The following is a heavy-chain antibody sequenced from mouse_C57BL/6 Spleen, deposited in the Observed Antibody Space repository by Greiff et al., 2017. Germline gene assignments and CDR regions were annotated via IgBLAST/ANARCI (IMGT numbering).Heavy chain of an antibody. CDR1: GYTFTSYW. J-gene: IGHJ4*01. CDR3: ARGRTGKGGYAMDY. V-gene: IGHV1-50*01. D-gene: IGHD4-1*01. Sequence: VQLQQPGAELVKPGASVKLSCKASGYTFTSYWMQWVKQRPGQGLEWIGEIDPSDSYTNYNQKFKGKATLTVDTSSSTAYMQLSSLTSEDSAVXYCARGRTGKGGYAMDYWGQGTSVTVSS. CDR2: IDPSDSYT.